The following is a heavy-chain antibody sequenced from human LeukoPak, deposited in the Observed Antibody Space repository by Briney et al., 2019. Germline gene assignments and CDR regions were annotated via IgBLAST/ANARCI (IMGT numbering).Heavy chain of an antibody. J-gene: IGHJ4*02. CDR2: IYYSGST. Sequence: PSETLSLTCTVSGGSISSGGYYWSWIRQPPGKGLEWIGYIYYSGSTYYNPSLKSRVTISVDTSKNQFSLKLSSVTAADTAVYYCARGTHSVGYQLLYGFDYWGQGTLVTVSS. D-gene: IGHD2-2*02. CDR1: GGSISSGGYY. CDR3: ARGTHSVGYQLLYGFDY. V-gene: IGHV4-30-4*01.